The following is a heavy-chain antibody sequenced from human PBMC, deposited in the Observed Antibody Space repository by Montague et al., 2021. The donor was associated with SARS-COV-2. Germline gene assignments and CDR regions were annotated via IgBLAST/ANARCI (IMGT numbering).Heavy chain of an antibody. D-gene: IGHD1-26*01. CDR3: ARLNGGSYRFDY. V-gene: IGHV3-66*02. CDR1: GFTVSSNC. J-gene: IGHJ4*02. CDR2: IYSGGST. Sequence: SLRLSCAASGFTVSSNCMSWVRQAPGKGLEWVSVIYSGGSTYYADSVKGRFTISRDNSKNTLHLQMNSLRAEDTAVYYCARLNGGSYRFDYWGQGTLVTVSS.